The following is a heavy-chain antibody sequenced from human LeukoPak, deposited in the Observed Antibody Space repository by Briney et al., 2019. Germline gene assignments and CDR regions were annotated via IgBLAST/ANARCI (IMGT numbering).Heavy chain of an antibody. CDR3: AAHLTTVSTFDY. D-gene: IGHD4-17*01. CDR2: INPSGGST. CDR1: GYTFTSYY. J-gene: IGHJ4*02. Sequence: GASVKVSCKASGYTFTSYYMHWVRQAPGQGLEWMGIINPSGGSTSYAQKFQGRVTMTRDMSTSTVYMELGSLRSEDTAVYYCAAHLTTVSTFDYWGQGTLVTVSS. V-gene: IGHV1-46*01.